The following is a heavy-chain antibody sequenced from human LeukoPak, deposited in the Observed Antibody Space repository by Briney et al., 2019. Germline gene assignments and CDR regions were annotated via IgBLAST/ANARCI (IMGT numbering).Heavy chain of an antibody. D-gene: IGHD3-22*01. J-gene: IGHJ4*02. Sequence: NPSETLSLTCTVSGGSISSYYWSWIRQPPGKGLEWIGYIYYSGSTNYNPSLKSRVTISVDTSKNQFSLKLSSVTAADTAVYYCARHRPKPRYYYDISGYWGYFDYWGQGTLVTVSS. CDR1: GGSISSYY. V-gene: IGHV4-59*08. CDR2: IYYSGST. CDR3: ARHRPKPRYYYDISGYWGYFDY.